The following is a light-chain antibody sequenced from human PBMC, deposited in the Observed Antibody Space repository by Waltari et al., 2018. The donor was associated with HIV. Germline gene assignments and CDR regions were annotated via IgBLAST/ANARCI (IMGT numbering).Light chain of an antibody. Sequence: YELTQPPPMSASPGLTPWIPCSGASSPKQYAYCYRQRPGQAPVLVIYNDTESPSWIPERFSGSSSGTTVTLTISGVQAEDEADYYCQSSVSSGTYVVFGGGTKLTVL. V-gene: IGLV3-25*03. J-gene: IGLJ3*02. CDR3: QSSVSSGTYVV. CDR2: NDT. CDR1: SSPKQY.